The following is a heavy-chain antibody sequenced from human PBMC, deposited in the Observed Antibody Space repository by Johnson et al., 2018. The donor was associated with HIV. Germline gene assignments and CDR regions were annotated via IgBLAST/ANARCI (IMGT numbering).Heavy chain of an antibody. Sequence: QVQVVESGGGVVQPGRSLRLACAASGFTFGTYAMHWVRQAPGKGLEWVALISYDGSNKYYADSVKGRFTISRENSKNMLYLQMNSLRAEDTAVYYCAREGGGTLVLGDEGAFDVWGQGTMVSVSS. J-gene: IGHJ3*01. CDR3: AREGGGTLVLGDEGAFDV. CDR1: GFTFGTYA. D-gene: IGHD3-10*01. CDR2: ISYDGSNK. V-gene: IGHV3-30*04.